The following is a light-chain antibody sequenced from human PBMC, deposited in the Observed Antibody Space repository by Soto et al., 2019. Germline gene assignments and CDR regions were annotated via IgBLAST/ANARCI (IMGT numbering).Light chain of an antibody. V-gene: IGLV2-14*01. CDR3: SSYTSSSTLGV. CDR2: EVG. CDR1: SSDIGGYDY. J-gene: IGLJ1*01. Sequence: QSVLTQPASVSGSPGQSITISCTGTSSDIGGYDYVSWYQQHPGKAPKLMIYEVGNRPSGVSHRFSGSKSGNTASLTISGLQAEDEADYYCSSYTSSSTLGVFGTGTKLTVL.